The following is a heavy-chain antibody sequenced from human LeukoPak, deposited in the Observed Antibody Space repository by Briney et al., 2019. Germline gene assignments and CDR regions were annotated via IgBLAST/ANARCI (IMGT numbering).Heavy chain of an antibody. CDR1: GFTFRTYA. V-gene: IGHV3-23*01. Sequence: GGSLRLSCTVSGFTFRTYAMNWVRQAPGKRLEWVSGISDSGDAAYYVDSVRDRFTISRDNSKNTLYLQMNSLRAEDTAVYFCARGGGLDVWGQGATVTVSS. J-gene: IGHJ6*02. CDR3: ARGGGLDV. D-gene: IGHD3-16*01. CDR2: ISDSGDAA.